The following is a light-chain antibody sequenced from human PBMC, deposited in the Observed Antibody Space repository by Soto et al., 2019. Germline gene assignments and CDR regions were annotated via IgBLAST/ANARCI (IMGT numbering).Light chain of an antibody. CDR3: QQRSSWPIT. CDR1: QSVSSY. CDR2: DAS. J-gene: IGKJ5*01. Sequence: EIVLTQSPATLSLSPGERATLSCRASQSVSSYFAWYQQKPCQAPRPLIYDASNRATGIPARFSGSGSGADFTLTISSLEPEDFAVYYCQQRSSWPITFGQGTRLEIK. V-gene: IGKV3-11*01.